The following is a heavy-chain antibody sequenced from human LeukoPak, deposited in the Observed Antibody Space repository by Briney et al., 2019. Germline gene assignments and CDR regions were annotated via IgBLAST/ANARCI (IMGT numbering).Heavy chain of an antibody. D-gene: IGHD2-2*01. CDR3: AGGQLLFDY. CDR2: IWYDGSNK. V-gene: IGHV3-33*01. Sequence: HPGRSLRLSCAASGFTFSSYGIHWVRQAPGKGLEWVAVIWYDGSNKYYADSVKGRFTISRDNSKNTLYLQMNSLRAEDTAVYYCAGGQLLFDYWGEGTLVTVSS. J-gene: IGHJ4*02. CDR1: GFTFSSYG.